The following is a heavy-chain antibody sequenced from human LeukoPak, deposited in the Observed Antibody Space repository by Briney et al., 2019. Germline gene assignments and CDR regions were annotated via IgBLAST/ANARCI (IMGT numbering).Heavy chain of an antibody. J-gene: IGHJ6*02. CDR3: AREVTMVRGVITKFYYYGMEV. CDR2: ISAYNGHT. V-gene: IGHV1-18*01. Sequence: ASVKVSCKASSYTFTSYGISWVRQAPGQGLEWMGWISAYNGHTDYAQKLQGRVTMTADTSTSTAYMELRSLRSDDTAVYYCAREVTMVRGVITKFYYYGMEVWGQGTTVTVSS. CDR1: SYTFTSYG. D-gene: IGHD3-10*01.